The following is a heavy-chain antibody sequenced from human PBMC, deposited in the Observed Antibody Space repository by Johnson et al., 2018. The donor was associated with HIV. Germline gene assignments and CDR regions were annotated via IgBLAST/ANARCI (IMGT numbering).Heavy chain of an antibody. D-gene: IGHD6-19*01. Sequence: QMLLVESGGGVVQPGRSLRVSCGASGFTFSSYDMHWVRQAPGQGLEWVSAISGSGGSTYYADSVTGRFTISRDNSKNTLYLQMNSLRAGDTAVYFCARGKDMAGTGAFDIWGQGTMVTVSS. V-gene: IGHV3-NL1*01. CDR1: GFTFSSYD. J-gene: IGHJ3*02. CDR2: ISGSGGST. CDR3: ARGKDMAGTGAFDI.